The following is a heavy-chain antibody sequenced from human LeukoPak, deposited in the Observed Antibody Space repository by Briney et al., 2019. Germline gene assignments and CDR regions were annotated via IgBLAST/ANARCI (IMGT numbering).Heavy chain of an antibody. D-gene: IGHD6-13*01. Sequence: GGSLRLSCAASGFTFSNAWMSWVRQAPGKGLEWVGRIKSKTDGGTTDYAAPVTGRFTISRDDSKNTLYLQMNSLKTEDTAVYYCTTDPWYSSSWYEGENWFDPWGQGTLVTVSS. V-gene: IGHV3-15*01. CDR2: IKSKTDGGTT. J-gene: IGHJ5*02. CDR1: GFTFSNAW. CDR3: TTDPWYSSSWYEGENWFDP.